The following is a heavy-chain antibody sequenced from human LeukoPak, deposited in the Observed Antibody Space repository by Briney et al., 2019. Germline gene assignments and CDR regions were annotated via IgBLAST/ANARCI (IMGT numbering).Heavy chain of an antibody. Sequence: GGSLRLSCAASGFTFSSYWMSWVRQAPGKRLEWVANIYQDGSGEYYVDSVKGRFTISRDNAKNSLYLHMNSLRAEDTAVYYCARAGPYQLPPRPVDYWGQGTLVTVSS. CDR2: IYQDGSGE. J-gene: IGHJ4*02. CDR3: ARAGPYQLPPRPVDY. D-gene: IGHD2-2*01. V-gene: IGHV3-7*01. CDR1: GFTFSSYW.